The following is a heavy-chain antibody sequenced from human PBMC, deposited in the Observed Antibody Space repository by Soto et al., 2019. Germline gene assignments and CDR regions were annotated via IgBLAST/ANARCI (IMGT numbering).Heavy chain of an antibody. V-gene: IGHV3-48*04. CDR3: ARANWYFDL. CDR2: ISSSGSTI. J-gene: IGHJ2*01. CDR1: GFTFSSYS. Sequence: GGSLRLSCAASGFTFSSYSMNWVRQAPGKGLEWVSSISSSGSTIYYADSVKGRFTISRDNAKNSLYLQMNSLRAEDTAVYYCARANWYFDLWGRGTLVTVSS.